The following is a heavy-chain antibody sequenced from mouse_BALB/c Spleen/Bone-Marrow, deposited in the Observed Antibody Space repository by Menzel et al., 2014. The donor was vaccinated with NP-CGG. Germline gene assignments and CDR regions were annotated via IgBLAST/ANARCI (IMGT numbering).Heavy chain of an antibody. CDR3: ARNYDYDAYYFDY. J-gene: IGHJ2*02. V-gene: IGHV2-2*02. Sequence: VKLLESGPGLVQPSQSLSITCTVSGFSLTTYGIHWIRRSPGKGLEWLGVILSGGSSDYNAAFISRVSINKDNSKSQVFFKMNSLQANDTAIYYCARNYDYDAYYFDYWGQGTFITVSS. CDR1: GFSLTTYG. CDR2: ILSGGSS. D-gene: IGHD2-4*01.